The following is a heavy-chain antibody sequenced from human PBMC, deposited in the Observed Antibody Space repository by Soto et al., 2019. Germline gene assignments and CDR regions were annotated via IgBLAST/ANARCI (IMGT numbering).Heavy chain of an antibody. CDR2: VFYGGT. J-gene: IGHJ4*02. CDR3: ASYRGAFYFES. Sequence: SETRSRTWSVSGRSMSSNYWSGMRQSPDKGLGWLGYVFYGGTDYNPSLGGRVSMSVETSKSQFSRKLTSVTVADTAAYYCASYRGAFYFESWGPGILVTVFS. D-gene: IGHD3-16*01. V-gene: IGHV4-59*01. CDR1: GRSMSSNY.